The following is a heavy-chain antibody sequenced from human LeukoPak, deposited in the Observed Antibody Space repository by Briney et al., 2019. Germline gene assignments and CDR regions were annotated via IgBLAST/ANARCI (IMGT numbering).Heavy chain of an antibody. CDR1: GFTFSNAW. V-gene: IGHV3-15*01. CDR2: IKSKTDGGTT. CDR3: TTDFARVVAAIPLYDSSGYYNY. J-gene: IGHJ4*02. Sequence: GGSLRLSCAASGFTFSNAWMSWVRQAPGKGLEWVGRIKSKTDGGTTDYAAPVKGRFTISRDDSKNTLYLQMNSLKTEDTAVYYCTTDFARVVAAIPLYDSSGYYNYWGQGTLVTVSS. D-gene: IGHD3-22*01.